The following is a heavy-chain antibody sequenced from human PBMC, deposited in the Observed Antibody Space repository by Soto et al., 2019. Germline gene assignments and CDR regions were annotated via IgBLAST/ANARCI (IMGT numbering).Heavy chain of an antibody. D-gene: IGHD3-22*01. CDR1: GGTFSSYA. Sequence: QVQLVQSGADVKKPGSSVKVSCKASGGTFSSYAINWVRQAPGQGLEWMGGIIPIFGTANHAQRFQGRVTITADESTSTAYMELSSLRSEDTAVYYCARDRGPSSGYYPYWFDPWGQGTLVTVSS. V-gene: IGHV1-69*12. CDR2: IIPIFGTA. J-gene: IGHJ5*02. CDR3: ARDRGPSSGYYPYWFDP.